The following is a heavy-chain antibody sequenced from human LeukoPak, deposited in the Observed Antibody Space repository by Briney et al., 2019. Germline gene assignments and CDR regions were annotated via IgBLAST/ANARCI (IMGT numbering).Heavy chain of an antibody. CDR1: GITVSSNY. D-gene: IGHD3-16*02. Sequence: GGSLRLSCAASGITVSSNYMSWVRQAPGKGLEWVSVIYSGGSTYYADSVKGRFTISRDNSKNTLYLQMNSLRAEDTAVYYCARVRGITFGGVIVTDYFDYWGQGTLVTVSS. CDR2: IYSGGST. CDR3: ARVRGITFGGVIVTDYFDY. V-gene: IGHV3-66*01. J-gene: IGHJ4*02.